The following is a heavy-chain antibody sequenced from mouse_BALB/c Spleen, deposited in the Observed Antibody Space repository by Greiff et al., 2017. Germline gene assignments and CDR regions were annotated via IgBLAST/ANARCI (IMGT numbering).Heavy chain of an antibody. J-gene: IGHJ2*01. V-gene: IGHV5-12-2*01. CDR1: GFTFSSYT. Sequence: EVKVEESGGGLVQPGGSLKLSCAASGFTFSSYTMSWVRQTPEKRLEWVAYISNGGGSTYYPDTVKGRFTISRDNAKNTLYLQMSSLKSEDTAMYYCARHYGSSYAHYFDYWGQGTTLTVSS. CDR3: ARHYGSSYAHYFDY. D-gene: IGHD1-1*01. CDR2: ISNGGGST.